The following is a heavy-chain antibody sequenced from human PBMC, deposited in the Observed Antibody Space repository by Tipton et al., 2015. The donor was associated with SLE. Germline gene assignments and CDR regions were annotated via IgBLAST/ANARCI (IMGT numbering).Heavy chain of an antibody. CDR1: GYSISSGYY. CDR2: MDHSGSS. CDR3: ARSQTYYDFWNGYYGY. Sequence: LSCAVSGYSISSGYYWGWIRQPPGKGLEWIGSMDHSGSSYHNPSLKSRVTISVDTPKNQFSLKLRSVTAADTAVYYCARSQTYYDFWNGYYGYWGQGTLVTVSS. D-gene: IGHD3-3*01. J-gene: IGHJ4*02. V-gene: IGHV4-38-2*01.